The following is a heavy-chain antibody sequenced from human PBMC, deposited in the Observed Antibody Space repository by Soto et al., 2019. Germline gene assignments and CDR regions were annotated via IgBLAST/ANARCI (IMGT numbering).Heavy chain of an antibody. CDR3: ARDRVTGTGPDFVNDY. CDR1: GYTFTIYY. CDR2: INPSGGST. V-gene: IGHV1-46*01. D-gene: IGHD1-20*01. J-gene: IGHJ4*02. Sequence: ASVKVSCKASGYTFTIYYMHWVRQAPGQGLEWMGIINPSGGSTSYAQKFQGRVTMTRDTSTSTVYMELSSLRSEDTAVYYCARDRVTGTGPDFVNDYWGQGTLVTVSS.